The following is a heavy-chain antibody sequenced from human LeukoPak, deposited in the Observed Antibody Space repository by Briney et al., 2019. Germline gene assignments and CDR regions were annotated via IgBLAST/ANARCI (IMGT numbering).Heavy chain of an antibody. J-gene: IGHJ3*02. CDR2: IRSSDNTI. D-gene: IGHD2-15*01. CDR3: SRGGYCSGGTCYEFNAFDI. CDR1: GFTFSSYE. Sequence: GGSLRLSCAASGFTFSSYEMSWVRQAPGKGLEWVSYIRSSDNTIHYADSVKGRFTISRDNAKNSLYLQMNSLRAEDTAVYYCSRGGYCSGGTCYEFNAFDIWGQGTMVTVSS. V-gene: IGHV3-48*03.